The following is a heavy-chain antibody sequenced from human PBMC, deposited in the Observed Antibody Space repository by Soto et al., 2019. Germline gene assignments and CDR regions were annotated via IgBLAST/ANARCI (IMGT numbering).Heavy chain of an antibody. V-gene: IGHV4-31*03. J-gene: IGHJ5*02. CDR3: ANLRIATNNYKGFAP. Sequence: SETLSLSFSVSGARLNSGNYYWSCIRKVPGKGREWIGHIYVTGSFYYNPSLRDRITISQDTSERQFSLNLRLVKAADSAFFYCANLRIATNNYKGFAPGAQGTLVTVSS. D-gene: IGHD4-4*01. CDR1: GARLNSGNYY. CDR2: IYVTGSF.